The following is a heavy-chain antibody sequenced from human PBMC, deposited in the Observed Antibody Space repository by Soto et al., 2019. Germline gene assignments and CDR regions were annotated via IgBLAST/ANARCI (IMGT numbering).Heavy chain of an antibody. CDR2: IKQDGSEK. Sequence: GGSLRLSCAASGFTFGSYWMSWVRQAPGKGLEWVANIKQDGSEKYYVDSVKGRFTISRDNAKNSLYLQMNSLRAEDTAVYYCASDYYYGSFDYWGPGTLVTVSS. CDR3: ASDYYYGSFDY. CDR1: GFTFGSYW. J-gene: IGHJ4*02. V-gene: IGHV3-7*01. D-gene: IGHD3-10*01.